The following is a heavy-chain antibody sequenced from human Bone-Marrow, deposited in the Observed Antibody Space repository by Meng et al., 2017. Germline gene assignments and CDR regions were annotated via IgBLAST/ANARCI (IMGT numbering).Heavy chain of an antibody. D-gene: IGHD5-18*01. J-gene: IGHJ6*02. CDR2: IIPIFGTA. V-gene: IGHV1-69*06. CDR1: GGTFSSYA. Sequence: SVKVSCKASGGTFSSYAISWVQQAPGQGLEWMGGIIPIFGTANYAQKFQGRVTITADKSTSTAYMELSSLRSEDTAVYYCARDRLDTAMVTRLYYYYGMDVWGQGTTVTVSS. CDR3: ARDRLDTAMVTRLYYYYGMDV.